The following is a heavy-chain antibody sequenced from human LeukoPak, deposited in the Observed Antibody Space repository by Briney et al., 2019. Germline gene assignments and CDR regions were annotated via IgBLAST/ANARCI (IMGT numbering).Heavy chain of an antibody. CDR3: ARERGVVAALIRGIGTHPNWFDH. V-gene: IGHV4-34*01. Sequence: SETLSLTCAVYGGSFSGFYWSWIRQPPGKGLEWIGEINHIGGTNYNPSLKSRVTMSLDTSKNKFSLTLSSVTAADTAVYYCARERGVVAALIRGIGTHPNWFDHWGQGTLVTVSS. D-gene: IGHD2-2*01. CDR2: INHIGGT. J-gene: IGHJ5*02. CDR1: GGSFSGFY.